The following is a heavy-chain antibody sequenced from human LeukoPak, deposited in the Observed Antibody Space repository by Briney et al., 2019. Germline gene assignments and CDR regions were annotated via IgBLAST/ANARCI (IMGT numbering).Heavy chain of an antibody. V-gene: IGHV4-38-2*01. D-gene: IGHD3-3*01. Sequence: PSETLSLTCGVSGYSISSGYYWGWIRQPPGMGLKWIGSIYHSGSTYYNPSLKSRVTISVDTSKNQFSLKLSSVTAADTAVYYCARKHILRFLEWFDYWGQGTLVTVSS. CDR3: ARKHILRFLEWFDY. CDR1: GYSISSGYY. CDR2: IYHSGST. J-gene: IGHJ4*02.